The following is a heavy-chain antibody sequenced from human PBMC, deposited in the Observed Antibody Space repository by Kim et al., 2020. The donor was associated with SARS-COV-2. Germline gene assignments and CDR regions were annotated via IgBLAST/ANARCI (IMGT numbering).Heavy chain of an antibody. J-gene: IGHJ6*02. Sequence: GGSLRLSCAASGFTFSDHYMDWVRQAPGKGLEWVGRTRNKANSYTTEYAASVKGRFTISRDDSKNSLYLQMNSLKTEDTAVYYCARVGPKCTNGVCSSGYDYYYYYGMDVWGQGTTVTVSS. V-gene: IGHV3-72*01. CDR3: ARVGPKCTNGVCSSGYDYYYYYGMDV. CDR2: TRNKANSYTT. CDR1: GFTFSDHY. D-gene: IGHD2-8*01.